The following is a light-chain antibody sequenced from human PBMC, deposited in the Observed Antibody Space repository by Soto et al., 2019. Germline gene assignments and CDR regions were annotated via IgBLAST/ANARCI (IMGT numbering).Light chain of an antibody. CDR1: QSVSSN. Sequence: EIVMTQSPATLSLSPGERATLSCRASQSVSSNLAWYKQKPGQAPRLLIYGASTRATGIPARFSGSGSGTEFTLTISSLKSEDFEVYYCQQYNDWPRTFGQGTKVDI. V-gene: IGKV3-15*01. J-gene: IGKJ1*01. CDR2: GAS. CDR3: QQYNDWPRT.